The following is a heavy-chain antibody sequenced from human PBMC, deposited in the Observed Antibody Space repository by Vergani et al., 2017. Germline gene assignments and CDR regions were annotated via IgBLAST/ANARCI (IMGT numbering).Heavy chain of an antibody. CDR1: GGTFSSYA. D-gene: IGHD2-21*02. CDR2: IIPIFGTA. Sequence: QVQLVQSGAEVKKPGSSVKVSCKASGGTFSSYAISWVRQAPGQGLEWMGRIIPIFGTANYAQKFQGRVTITADASTSTAYMELSSLRSEDTAVYYCARADYCGGDCYSNFDYWGQGTLVTVSS. J-gene: IGHJ4*02. CDR3: ARADYCGGDCYSNFDY. V-gene: IGHV1-69*13.